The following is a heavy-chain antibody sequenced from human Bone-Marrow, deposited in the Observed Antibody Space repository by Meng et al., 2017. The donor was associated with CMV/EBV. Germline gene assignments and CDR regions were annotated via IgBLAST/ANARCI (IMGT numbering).Heavy chain of an antibody. CDR3: ASNPHTNRFDP. J-gene: IGHJ5*02. Sequence: GESLKISCAASGFTFSSYSMNWVRQAPGKGLEWVSAISSSSSYIYYADSVKGRFTISRDNAKNSLYLQKNSLRDEDTAVYYCASNPHTNRFDPWGQGTLVTVDS. CDR1: GFTFSSYS. CDR2: ISSSSSYI. V-gene: IGHV3-21*01.